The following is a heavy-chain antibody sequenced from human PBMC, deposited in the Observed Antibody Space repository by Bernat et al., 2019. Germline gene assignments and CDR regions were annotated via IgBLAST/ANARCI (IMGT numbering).Heavy chain of an antibody. J-gene: IGHJ4*02. Sequence: QVQLVQSGAEVKKPGSSVKVSCKASGGTFSSYTISWVRQAPGQGLEWMGRIIPILGIANYAQKFQGRVTITADKSTSTADMELSSLGSEDTAVYYCAILDTAMVKGFDYWGQGTLVTVSS. CDR1: GGTFSSYT. V-gene: IGHV1-69*02. D-gene: IGHD5-18*01. CDR3: AILDTAMVKGFDY. CDR2: IIPILGIA.